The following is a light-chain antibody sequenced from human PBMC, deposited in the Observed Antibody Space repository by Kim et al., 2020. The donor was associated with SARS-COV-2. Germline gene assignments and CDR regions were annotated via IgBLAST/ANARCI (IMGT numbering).Light chain of an antibody. J-gene: IGKJ3*01. CDR3: QQYNNWPLT. CDR1: QSVSSN. Sequence: VSPGERATLSCRASQSVSSNLAWYQQKPGQAPRLLIYGASTRATGIPARFSGSGSGTEFTLTISSLQSEDFALYYCQQYNNWPLTFGPGTKVDIK. V-gene: IGKV3-15*01. CDR2: GAS.